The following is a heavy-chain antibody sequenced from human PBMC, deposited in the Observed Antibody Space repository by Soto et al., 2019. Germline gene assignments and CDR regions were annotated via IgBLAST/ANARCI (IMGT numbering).Heavy chain of an antibody. J-gene: IGHJ4*02. CDR1: GFIFTSYG. D-gene: IGHD6-19*01. Sequence: QVQLVQSGAEVKKPGASVKVSSKASGFIFTSYGISWERQAPGQVLEWMRWISPSNGTIKYAQKLQGRVTMTTDTSTSTAYMELRSLRSDDTAVYYCARDLAVGLVDYWGQGTLVTVSS. CDR3: ARDLAVGLVDY. CDR2: ISPSNGTI. V-gene: IGHV1-18*01.